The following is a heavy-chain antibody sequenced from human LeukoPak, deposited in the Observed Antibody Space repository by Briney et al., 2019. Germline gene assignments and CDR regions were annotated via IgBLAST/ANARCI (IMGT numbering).Heavy chain of an antibody. CDR2: IIPIFGTA. D-gene: IGHD1-26*01. J-gene: IGHJ3*02. Sequence: ASVKVSCKASGGTFSSYAISWVRQAPGQGLEWMGGIIPIFGTANYAQKFQGRVTITADKSTSTAYMELSSLRSEDTAVYYCAFELQQSWPDDAFDIWGQGTMVTVSS. CDR3: AFELQQSWPDDAFDI. CDR1: GGTFSSYA. V-gene: IGHV1-69*06.